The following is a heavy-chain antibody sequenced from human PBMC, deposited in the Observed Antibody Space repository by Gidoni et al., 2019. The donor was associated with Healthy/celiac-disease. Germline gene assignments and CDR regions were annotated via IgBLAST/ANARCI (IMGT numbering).Heavy chain of an antibody. Sequence: QITLKESGPTLVKPTQTLTLTCTFSGFSLSTSGVGVGWIRQPPGKALEWLALIYWNDDKRYSPSLKSRLTITKDTSKNQVVLTMTNMDPVDTATYYCGGYSYGYYFDYWGQGTLVTVSS. J-gene: IGHJ4*02. V-gene: IGHV2-5*01. D-gene: IGHD5-18*01. CDR3: GGYSYGYYFDY. CDR1: GFSLSTSGVG. CDR2: IYWNDDK.